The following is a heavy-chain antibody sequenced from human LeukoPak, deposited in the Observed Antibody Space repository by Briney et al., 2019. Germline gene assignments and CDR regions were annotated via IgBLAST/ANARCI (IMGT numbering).Heavy chain of an antibody. J-gene: IGHJ5*02. CDR3: ARLQASPEDWFDP. CDR2: ISYSGYI. Sequence: SETLPLTCTVSGGSISSGGYYWSWIRQHPGKGLEWIGYISYSGYIFYNPSLKTRLTISVDTSKNQFSLKLTSVTAADTAVYYCARLQASPEDWFDPWGQGTLVTVSS. D-gene: IGHD1-14*01. CDR1: GGSISSGGYY. V-gene: IGHV4-31*03.